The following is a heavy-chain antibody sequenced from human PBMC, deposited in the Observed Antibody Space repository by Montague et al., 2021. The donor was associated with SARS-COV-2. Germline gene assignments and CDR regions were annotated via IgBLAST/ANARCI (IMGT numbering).Heavy chain of an antibody. D-gene: IGHD4-17*01. Sequence: SETLSLTCSVSGGSISGSSNYWGWIRQPPGKGLEWIGNIYYSGSTYYKSSLKSRVTISVDTSKNQFSLKLSSVTAADTAVYYCASVYTVTYYFDYWGRGTLVTVSS. CDR2: IYYSGST. V-gene: IGHV4-39*07. CDR1: GGSISGSSNY. CDR3: ASVYTVTYYFDY. J-gene: IGHJ4*02.